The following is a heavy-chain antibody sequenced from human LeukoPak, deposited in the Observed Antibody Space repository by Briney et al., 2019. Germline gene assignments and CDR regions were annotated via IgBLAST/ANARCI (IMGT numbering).Heavy chain of an antibody. D-gene: IGHD4-17*01. Sequence: ASVKVSCKASGYTFTSYYMHWVRQAPGQGLEWMGIINPSGGSTSYAQKFQGRVTMTRDTSTSTVYMELSSLRSEDTAVYYCARGRGYGDYARRRTFDYWGQGTLVTVSS. CDR1: GYTFTSYY. V-gene: IGHV1-46*01. CDR2: INPSGGST. J-gene: IGHJ4*02. CDR3: ARGRGYGDYARRRTFDY.